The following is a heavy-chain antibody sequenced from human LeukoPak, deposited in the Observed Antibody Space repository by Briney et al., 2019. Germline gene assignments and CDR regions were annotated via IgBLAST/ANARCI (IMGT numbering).Heavy chain of an antibody. CDR2: IYSGGST. Sequence: GGSLRLSCAASGFTVSSNYMTWVRQAPGKGLEWVSVIYSGGSTYYADSVKGRFTISRDNSKNTLYLQMNSLRAEDTAVYYCAKDRIRISIFGVVIAPLYYFDYWGQGTLVTVSS. CDR1: GFTVSSNY. D-gene: IGHD3-3*01. CDR3: AKDRIRISIFGVVIAPLYYFDY. V-gene: IGHV3-66*01. J-gene: IGHJ4*02.